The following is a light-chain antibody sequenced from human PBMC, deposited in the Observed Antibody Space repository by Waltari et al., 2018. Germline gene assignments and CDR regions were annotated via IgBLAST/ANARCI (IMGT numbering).Light chain of an antibody. CDR3: SSNAIGSNQFYV. CDR2: EVS. J-gene: IGLJ1*01. V-gene: IGLV2-8*01. CDR1: SSDVIPYNY. Sequence: QSALTQPPSASGSPGQSVTISCIGSSSDVIPYNYVSWYQQYPGKAPKLIIYEVSRRPSGVPDRFSGSKSGNTASLTVSGLQAEDEADYYCSSNAIGSNQFYVFGTGTKVTVL.